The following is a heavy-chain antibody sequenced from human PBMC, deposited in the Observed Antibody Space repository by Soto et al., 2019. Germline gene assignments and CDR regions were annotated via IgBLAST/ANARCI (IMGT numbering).Heavy chain of an antibody. D-gene: IGHD4-17*01. CDR1: GGSISSGGYY. V-gene: IGHV4-31*03. CDR3: AREGGDRAYYGMDV. J-gene: IGHJ6*02. Sequence: QVQLRESGPGLVKPSQTLSLTCTVSGGSISSGGYYWCWIRQHPGKGMEWIGHIYYSWSTYYNPSLKSRLTISVDTSKNQFSLKLRSVTAADTAVYFCAREGGDRAYYGMDVWGQGTTVTVSS. CDR2: IYYSWST.